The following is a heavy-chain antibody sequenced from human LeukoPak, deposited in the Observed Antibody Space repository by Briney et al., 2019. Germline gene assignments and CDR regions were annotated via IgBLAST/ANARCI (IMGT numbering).Heavy chain of an antibody. D-gene: IGHD3-22*01. CDR1: GGSTSDTTYY. Sequence: SETLSLTCTVSGGSTSDTTYYWAWIRQPRGKGLEWIGSIYFSETKYNPSLKSRITISGDTSKNQFSLKLSSVTAAYTAVYFCASPSKLVISRGGFDIWGQGTMVTVS. CDR2: IYFSET. CDR3: ASPSKLVISRGGFDI. J-gene: IGHJ3*02. V-gene: IGHV4-39*01.